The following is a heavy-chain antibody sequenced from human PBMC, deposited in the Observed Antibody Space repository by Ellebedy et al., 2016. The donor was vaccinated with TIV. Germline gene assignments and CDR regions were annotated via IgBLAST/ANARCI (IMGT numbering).Heavy chain of an antibody. CDR2: IIGGGGTT. CDR1: EFTFSSYA. CDR3: AKGRSSGNGGQNDY. D-gene: IGHD4-23*01. Sequence: PGGSLRLSCAAPEFTFSSYAMTWVRQAPGKGLEWVSAIIGGGGTTYYADSVKGRFNVSSDNSKNTLHLQMNSLRAEDTAVYYCAKGRSSGNGGQNDYWGQGTLVTVSS. V-gene: IGHV3-23*01. J-gene: IGHJ4*02.